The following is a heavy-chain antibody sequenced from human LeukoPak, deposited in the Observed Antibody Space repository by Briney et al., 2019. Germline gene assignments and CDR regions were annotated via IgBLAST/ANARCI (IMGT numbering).Heavy chain of an antibody. CDR2: INPNSGGT. V-gene: IGHV1-2*04. Sequence: ASVKVSRKASGYTFTGYYMHWVRQAPGQGLEWMGWINPNSGGTNYAQKFQGWVTMTRDTSISTAYMELSRLRSDDTAVYYCARMGYSSGWTSLDYWGQGTLVTVSS. J-gene: IGHJ4*02. D-gene: IGHD6-19*01. CDR3: ARMGYSSGWTSLDY. CDR1: GYTFTGYY.